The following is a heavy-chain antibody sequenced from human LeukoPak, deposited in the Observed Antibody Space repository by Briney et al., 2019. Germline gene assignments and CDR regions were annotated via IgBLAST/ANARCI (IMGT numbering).Heavy chain of an antibody. CDR3: ARGRDSSGGGFDY. CDR2: ISSSSSYI. Sequence: GGSLRLSCAASGFTFSSYSMNWVRQAPGKGLEWVSSISSSSSYIYYADSVKGRFTISRDNAKNSLYLQMNSLRAEETAVYYCARGRDSSGGGFDYWGQGTLVTVSS. CDR1: GFTFSSYS. V-gene: IGHV3-21*01. J-gene: IGHJ4*02. D-gene: IGHD6-19*01.